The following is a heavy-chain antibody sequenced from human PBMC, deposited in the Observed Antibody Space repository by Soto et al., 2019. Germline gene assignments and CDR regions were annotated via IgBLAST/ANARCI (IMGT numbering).Heavy chain of an antibody. Sequence: QVQLVQSGAEVKKPGASVKVSCKASGYTFTSYDINWVRQATGQGLEWMGWMNPNSGNTGYAQKFQXRXTXTXXTSISTAYMELSSLRSEDTAVYYCARERAAAGFDYWGQGTLVTVSS. V-gene: IGHV1-8*01. CDR2: MNPNSGNT. D-gene: IGHD6-13*01. CDR3: ARERAAAGFDY. J-gene: IGHJ4*02. CDR1: GYTFTSYD.